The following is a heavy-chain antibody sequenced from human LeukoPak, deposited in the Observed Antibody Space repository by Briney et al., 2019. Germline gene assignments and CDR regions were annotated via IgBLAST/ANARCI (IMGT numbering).Heavy chain of an antibody. CDR3: ARDQLAFSGYDTLFDY. CDR2: ISYEGRNK. V-gene: IGHV3-30*04. J-gene: IGHJ4*02. Sequence: GRSLRLSCAGSGFTFSSYALHWVRQAPGKGLEWVAVISYEGRNKYYADSVKGRFSISRDDSKNTVFPQMNSLRSEDTAVYYCARDQLAFSGYDTLFDYWGQGTLVTVSS. CDR1: GFTFSSYA. D-gene: IGHD5-12*01.